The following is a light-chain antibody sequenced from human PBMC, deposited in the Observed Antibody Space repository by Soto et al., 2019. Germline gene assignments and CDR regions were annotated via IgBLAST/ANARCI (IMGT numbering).Light chain of an antibody. CDR3: QQYNSWPPT. CDR2: GAS. V-gene: IGKV3-15*01. J-gene: IGKJ1*01. CDR1: QSVSSN. Sequence: EVLMTQSPATLSVSPGERATLSCRASQSVSSNLAWYQQKPGQAPRLLISGASTRATGIPARFSGSGSGTEFTLTISSLQSEDFAVYHCQQYNSWPPTFGHGTKVDI.